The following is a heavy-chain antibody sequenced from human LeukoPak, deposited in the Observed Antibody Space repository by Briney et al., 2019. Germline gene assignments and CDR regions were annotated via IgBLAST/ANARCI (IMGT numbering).Heavy chain of an antibody. V-gene: IGHV4-39*01. Sequence: SETLSLTCTVSGGSISSSSYYWGWIRQPPGKGLEWIGSIYYSGSTYYNPSLKSRVTISVDTSKNQFSLKLSSVTAADTAVYYCARILNYYGSGSYYNGGDYWGQGTLVNVSS. CDR2: IYYSGST. CDR1: GGSISSSSYY. CDR3: ARILNYYGSGSYYNGGDY. J-gene: IGHJ4*02. D-gene: IGHD3-10*01.